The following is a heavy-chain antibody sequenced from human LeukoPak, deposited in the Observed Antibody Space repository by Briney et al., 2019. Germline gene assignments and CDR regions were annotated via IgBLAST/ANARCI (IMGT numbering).Heavy chain of an antibody. D-gene: IGHD4-17*01. J-gene: IGHJ4*02. CDR2: IYYSGST. V-gene: IGHV4-59*08. Sequence: SETLSLTCTVSGDSISDYYWSWIRQPPGEGLEWIGYIYYSGSTNYNPSLKSRVTISVDTPKNQFSLKLRSVTAADTAVYYCARHNYGDYFPALSLDYWGQGTLVTVSS. CDR1: GDSISDYY. CDR3: ARHNYGDYFPALSLDY.